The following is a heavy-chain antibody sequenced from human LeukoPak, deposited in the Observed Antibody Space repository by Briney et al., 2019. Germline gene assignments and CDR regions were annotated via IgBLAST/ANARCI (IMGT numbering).Heavy chain of an antibody. CDR3: AKDRAYPNDVFDI. CDR1: GFSFSSYG. D-gene: IGHD2-21*01. V-gene: IGHV3-30*02. CDR2: IRYDGTNK. Sequence: GGSLRLSCEASGFSFSSYGLHWVRQAPGMGLEWVAFIRYDGTNKYYADSVKGRFTISRDNSKNTLSLQMNNLRVDDTAVYYCAKDRAYPNDVFDIWGQGTMVTVSS. J-gene: IGHJ3*02.